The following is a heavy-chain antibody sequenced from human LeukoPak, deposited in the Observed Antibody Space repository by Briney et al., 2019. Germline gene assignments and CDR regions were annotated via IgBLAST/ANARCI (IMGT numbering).Heavy chain of an antibody. J-gene: IGHJ4*02. CDR1: GFTFNTCA. V-gene: IGHV3-21*01. Sequence: GGSLRLSCEASGFTFNTCAMSWVRQAPGKGLEWVSSISSSSSYIYYADSVKGRFTISRDNAQNSLYLQMNSLRAEHTAVYYCATAPGIAAAVVYWGQGTLVTVSS. CDR2: ISSSSSYI. CDR3: ATAPGIAAAVVY. D-gene: IGHD6-13*01.